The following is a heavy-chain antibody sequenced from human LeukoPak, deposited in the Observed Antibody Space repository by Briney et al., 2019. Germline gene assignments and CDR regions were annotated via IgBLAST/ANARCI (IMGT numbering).Heavy chain of an antibody. CDR3: ARVGGATVVTLINWFDP. V-gene: IGHV4-4*07. CDR1: GAPISGYY. Sequence: RTSETLSLTCTMSGAPISGYYWTWVRLPADKGLEWIGRLYSDGNPYYNPSLKSRVTMSVDTSKNQFSLKLRSVTAADTAVYYCARVGGATVVTLINWFDPWGQGTLVTVSS. D-gene: IGHD4-23*01. J-gene: IGHJ5*02. CDR2: LYSDGNP.